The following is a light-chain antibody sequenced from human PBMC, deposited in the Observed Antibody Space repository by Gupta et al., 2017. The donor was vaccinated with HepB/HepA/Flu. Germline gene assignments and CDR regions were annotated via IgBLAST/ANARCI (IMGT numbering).Light chain of an antibody. CDR2: WAS. J-gene: IGKJ2*04. Sequence: DTVMTQSPDSLAVSLGERATIHCKSSQSVSFSSNNRNYVAWYQQKPGQPPKLLIYWASTRESGIPDRFSGSVSGTDFTLTISSLQAEDVAVYYCQQYYSNPGSFGQGTKLEIK. V-gene: IGKV4-1*01. CDR3: QQYYSNPGS. CDR1: QSVSFSSNNRNY.